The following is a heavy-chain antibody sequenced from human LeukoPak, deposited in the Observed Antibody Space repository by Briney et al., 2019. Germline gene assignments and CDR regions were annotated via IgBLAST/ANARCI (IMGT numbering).Heavy chain of an antibody. D-gene: IGHD6-6*01. Sequence: SETLSLTCTVSGGSFSTYYWSWIRQPPGKGLEWLGYIYYSGSTDYNPSLKSRVTISVDTSKNQFSLKLSSVTAADTAVYYCAGHGAALDEWGRGTLVTVSS. CDR2: IYYSGST. J-gene: IGHJ2*01. CDR1: GGSFSTYY. CDR3: AGHGAALDE. V-gene: IGHV4-59*01.